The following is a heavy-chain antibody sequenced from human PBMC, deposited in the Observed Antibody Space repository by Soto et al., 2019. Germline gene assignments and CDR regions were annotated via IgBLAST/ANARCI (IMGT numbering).Heavy chain of an antibody. V-gene: IGHV3-53*01. J-gene: IGHJ6*02. CDR2: IYSGGNI. Sequence: EVQLVESGGGLIQPGGSLRLSCAASGFSVSSSYMSWVRQAPGKGLEWVSIIYSGGNIYYADSVKGRFTISRDNSKNTLYLQMNSLRVEDTAVYYCARVPRRDDYTVHGMDVWGQGTTVTVSS. CDR3: ARVPRRDDYTVHGMDV. D-gene: IGHD4-4*01. CDR1: GFSVSSSY.